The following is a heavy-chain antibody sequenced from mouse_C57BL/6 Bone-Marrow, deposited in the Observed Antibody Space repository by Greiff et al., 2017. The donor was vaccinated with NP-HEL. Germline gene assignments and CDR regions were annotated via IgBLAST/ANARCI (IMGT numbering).Heavy chain of an antibody. CDR3: YIRYYAMDY. D-gene: IGHD2-10*01. J-gene: IGHJ4*01. V-gene: IGHV1-69*01. CDR2: IDPSDSYT. CDR1: GYTFTSYW. Sequence: VQLQEPGAELVMPGASVKLSCKASGYTFTSYWMHWVKQRPGQGLEWIGEIDPSDSYTNYIQKFKGKSTLTVDKSSSTAYMQLSSLTSEDSAVYYSYIRYYAMDYWGQGTSVTVSS.